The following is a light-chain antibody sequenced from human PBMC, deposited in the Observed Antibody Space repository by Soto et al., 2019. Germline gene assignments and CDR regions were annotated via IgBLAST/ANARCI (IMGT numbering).Light chain of an antibody. V-gene: IGKV1-39*01. J-gene: IGKJ3*01. CDR2: VAS. CDR3: QHYGT. Sequence: DIQVTQSPSSLSASIGDRVTITCRASQSISTFLNWYQQKPGKAPNLLIYVASSRATGIPDRFSGSGSGTDFTLTVSRLEPEDFAVYFCQHYGTFGPGTKVDLK. CDR1: QSISTF.